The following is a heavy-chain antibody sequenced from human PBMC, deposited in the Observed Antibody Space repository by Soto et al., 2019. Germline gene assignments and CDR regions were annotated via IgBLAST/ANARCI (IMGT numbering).Heavy chain of an antibody. J-gene: IGHJ4*02. Sequence: EVQLVESGGGLVQPGESLRLSCAASGFTFSNHWINWIRQTPGRGLEWLAVIKQDGSEKYYVDSVKGRFTVSRDNAMNSAYLQMNSLRVDDTALYYCARDWYMDYWGQGTLVTVSS. CDR1: GFTFSNHW. D-gene: IGHD1-20*01. V-gene: IGHV3-7*04. CDR3: ARDWYMDY. CDR2: IKQDGSEK.